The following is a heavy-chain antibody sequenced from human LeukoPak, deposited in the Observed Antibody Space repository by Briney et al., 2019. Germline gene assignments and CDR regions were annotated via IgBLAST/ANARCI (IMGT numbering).Heavy chain of an antibody. J-gene: IGHJ4*02. CDR1: GGSISSYY. D-gene: IGHD4/OR15-4a*01. CDR2: IYSSGST. Sequence: SETLSLTCTVSGGSISSYYWSWIRQPPGKGLEWIGYIYSSGSTDYNPSLKGRVTISVDTSENHFSLNLTSVTAADTAVYYCARHAYYNPQDYFDSWGQGSLVTVSS. CDR3: ARHAYYNPQDYFDS. V-gene: IGHV4-59*08.